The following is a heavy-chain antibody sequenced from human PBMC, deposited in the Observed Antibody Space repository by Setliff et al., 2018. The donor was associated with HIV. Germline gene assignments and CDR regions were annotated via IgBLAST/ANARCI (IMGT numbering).Heavy chain of an antibody. V-gene: IGHV4-59*01. CDR1: GGSISSYY. J-gene: IGHJ4*02. CDR2: IYYSGST. D-gene: IGHD6-25*01. Sequence: PSETLSLTCTVSGGSISSYYWSWSRQPPGKGLEWIGYIYYSGSTKHNPSLKSRVTISLDTSKNQFSLKLTSVTAADTAVYYCARYSPRGYTLTGPYWGQGTLVTVSS. CDR3: ARYSPRGYTLTGPY.